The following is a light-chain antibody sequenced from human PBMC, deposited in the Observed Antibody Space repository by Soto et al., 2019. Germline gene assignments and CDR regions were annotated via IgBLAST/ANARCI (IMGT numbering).Light chain of an antibody. CDR3: SSYTSSRTRL. V-gene: IGLV2-14*01. CDR2: DVS. CDR1: SSDVGGYNY. Sequence: QSVLTQPASVSGSPGQSITISCTGTSSDVGGYNYVSWYQQHPGKAPKLMIYDVSDRPSGVSNLFSGSKSGNTASLTISGVQAEDEADYYCSSYTSSRTRLFGGGTKLTVL. J-gene: IGLJ2*01.